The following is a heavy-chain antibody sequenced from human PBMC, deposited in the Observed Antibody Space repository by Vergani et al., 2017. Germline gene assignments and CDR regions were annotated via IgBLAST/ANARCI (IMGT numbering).Heavy chain of an antibody. CDR2: ISGGGGSP. V-gene: IGHV3-23*01. J-gene: IGHJ2*01. Sequence: EVQLLESGGGLVQPGGSLRLSCAASGFTFSSYAMSWVRQAPGKGLEWVSAISGGGGSPYYADSVKGRFTISRDNSKNTLYLQMDSLRAEDTAVYYCARIGDYLRNLYWYFDLWGRGTLVTVSS. CDR1: GFTFSSYA. CDR3: ARIGDYLRNLYWYFDL. D-gene: IGHD4-17*01.